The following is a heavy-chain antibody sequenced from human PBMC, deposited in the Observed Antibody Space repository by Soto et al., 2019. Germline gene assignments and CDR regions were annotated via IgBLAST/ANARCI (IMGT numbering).Heavy chain of an antibody. CDR1: GYTFTSYP. J-gene: IGHJ4*02. V-gene: IGHV1-3*01. CDR2: INAGNGNT. D-gene: IGHD1-26*01. Sequence: QVQLVQSGAEVKKPGASVKVSCKASGYTFTSYPMHWVRQAPGQRLEWMGWINAGNGNTKYSQKLQGRVTFXRDTSASTAYMELSSLRSEDTAVYYCARDVGAIGDWGQGTLVTVSS. CDR3: ARDVGAIGD.